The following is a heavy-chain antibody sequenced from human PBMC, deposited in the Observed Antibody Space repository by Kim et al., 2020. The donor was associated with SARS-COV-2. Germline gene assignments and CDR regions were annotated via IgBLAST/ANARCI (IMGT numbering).Heavy chain of an antibody. V-gene: IGHV4-34*01. Sequence: LKGRVTISVDTSKNLFSLKLSSVTAADTAVYYCARSTTVTTFYYYYYGMDVWGQGTTVTVSS. D-gene: IGHD4-17*01. CDR3: ARSTTVTTFYYYYYGMDV. J-gene: IGHJ6*02.